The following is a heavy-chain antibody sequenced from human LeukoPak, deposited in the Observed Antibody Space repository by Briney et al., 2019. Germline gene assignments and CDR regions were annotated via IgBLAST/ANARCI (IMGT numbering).Heavy chain of an antibody. J-gene: IGHJ5*02. Sequence: SETLSLTCTVSGGSISSYYWSWVRQPPGKGLEWIGYIYYSGSTNYNPSLKSRVTISVDTSKNQFSLKLSSVTAADTAVYYCARGIAAAGFNWFDPWGQGTLVTVSS. V-gene: IGHV4-59*01. D-gene: IGHD6-13*01. CDR3: ARGIAAAGFNWFDP. CDR2: IYYSGST. CDR1: GGSISSYY.